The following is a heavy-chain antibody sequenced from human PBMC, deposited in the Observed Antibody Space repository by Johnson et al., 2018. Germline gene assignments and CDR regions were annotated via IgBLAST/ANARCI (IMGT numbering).Heavy chain of an antibody. Sequence: VQLVESGGALVQPGGSLRLSCVVSVFTFINYVMNWVRQAPGRGLEWISVISESGDTTYYADSVKGRFTISRDDSQKTLFLQISGLRAEDTAVYFRATGHYLAGTTYSQHWGQGTLVTVSS. CDR1: VFTFINYV. CDR3: ATGHYLAGTTYSQH. J-gene: IGHJ1*01. V-gene: IGHV3-23*04. D-gene: IGHD1-7*01. CDR2: ISESGDTT.